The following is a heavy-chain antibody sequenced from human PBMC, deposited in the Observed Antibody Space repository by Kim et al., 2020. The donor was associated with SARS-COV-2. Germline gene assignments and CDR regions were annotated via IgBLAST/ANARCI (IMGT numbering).Heavy chain of an antibody. CDR3: AREVPYSGSYYRGRYFDY. J-gene: IGHJ4*02. CDR1: GFTVSSNY. Sequence: GGSLRLSCAASGFTVSSNYMSWVRQAPGKGLEWVSVIYSGGSTYYADSVKGRFTISRDNSKNTLYLQMNSLRAEDTAVYYCAREVPYSGSYYRGRYFDYWGQGTLVTVSS. V-gene: IGHV3-53*01. CDR2: IYSGGST. D-gene: IGHD1-26*01.